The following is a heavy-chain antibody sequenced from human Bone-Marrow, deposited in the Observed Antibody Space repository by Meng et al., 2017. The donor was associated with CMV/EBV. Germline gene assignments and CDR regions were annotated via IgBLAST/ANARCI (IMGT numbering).Heavy chain of an antibody. V-gene: IGHV3-49*04. CDR1: GFTFGDYP. D-gene: IGHD3-10*01. CDR3: ARDIRSYPTGVHF. J-gene: IGHJ4*02. CDR2: IRSETYGGTT. Sequence: GESLKISCTASGFTFGDYPMSWVRQAPGKGLKWVGFIRSETYGGTTEYAASVRGRFTISRDDSKSIAYLQMNSLKTEDTAVYYCARDIRSYPTGVHFWGQGTLVTVSS.